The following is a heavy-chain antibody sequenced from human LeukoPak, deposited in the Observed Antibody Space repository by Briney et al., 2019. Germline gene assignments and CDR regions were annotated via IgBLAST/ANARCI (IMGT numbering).Heavy chain of an antibody. J-gene: IGHJ5*02. CDR3: ARGLGYSSSWYEIPPMFDP. V-gene: IGHV4-34*01. CDR1: GGSFSGYY. CDR2: INHSGST. Sequence: PSETLSLTCAVYGGSFSGYYWSWIRQTPGKGLEWIGEINHSGSTNYNPSLKSRVTISVDTSKNQFSLKLSSVTAADTAVYYCARGLGYSSSWYEIPPMFDPWGQGTLVTVCS. D-gene: IGHD6-13*01.